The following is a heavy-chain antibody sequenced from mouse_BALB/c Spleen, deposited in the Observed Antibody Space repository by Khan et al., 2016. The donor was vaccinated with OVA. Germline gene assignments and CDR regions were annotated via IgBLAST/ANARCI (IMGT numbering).Heavy chain of an antibody. CDR1: GFNIEDTY. D-gene: IGHD3-2*01. CDR2: IDPANGNT. J-gene: IGHJ4*01. CDR3: ATGGCSDTMDY. Sequence: VRLQQSGAELVKAGASVMLSCTASGFNIEDTYIHWVMQRPEQGMEWIGRIDPANGNTKYDPKFQGKGTIQADTSSNTAYLQTSRLPSEDTAVYYFATGGCSDTMDYLGRGTSVTVSS. V-gene: IGHV14-3*02.